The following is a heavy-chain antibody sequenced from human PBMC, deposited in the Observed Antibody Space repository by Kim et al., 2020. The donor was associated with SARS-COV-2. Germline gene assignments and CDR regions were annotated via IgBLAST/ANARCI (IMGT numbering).Heavy chain of an antibody. Sequence: SETLSLTCTVSGGSISSSSYYWGWIRQPPGKGLEWIGSIYYSGSTYYNPSLKSRVTISVDTSKNQFSLKLSSVTAADTAVYYCARHIAAPEGEAFDIWGQGTMVTVSS. CDR3: ARHIAAPEGEAFDI. CDR1: GGSISSSSYY. D-gene: IGHD6-13*01. CDR2: IYYSGST. V-gene: IGHV4-39*01. J-gene: IGHJ3*02.